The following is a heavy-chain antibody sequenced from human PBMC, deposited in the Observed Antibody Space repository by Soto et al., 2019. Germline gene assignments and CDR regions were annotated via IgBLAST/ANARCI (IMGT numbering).Heavy chain of an antibody. Sequence: KPSETLSLTCTVSGGSISSGGYYWSWIRQHPGKGLEWIGYIYYSGSTYYNPSLKSRVTISVDTSKSQLSLKLSSVTAADTAVYYCARSLPITVTTGGYYYYYGMDVWGQGTTVTVSS. CDR1: GGSISSGGYY. V-gene: IGHV4-31*03. CDR2: IYYSGST. D-gene: IGHD4-17*01. CDR3: ARSLPITVTTGGYYYYYGMDV. J-gene: IGHJ6*02.